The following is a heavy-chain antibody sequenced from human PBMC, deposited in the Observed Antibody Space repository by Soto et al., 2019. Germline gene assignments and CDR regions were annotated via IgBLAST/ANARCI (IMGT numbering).Heavy chain of an antibody. J-gene: IGHJ6*02. CDR2: IIPFFKGT. D-gene: IGHD3-22*01. CDR1: GGTFSSHA. CDR3: ARDVPLNYYDSTYYYYAMDV. Sequence: QVQLVQSGAEVKKPGSSVKVSCKASGGTFSSHAISWVRQAPGQGLEWMGGIIPFFKGTKYAQKFQGRVTITADDSTSTAYMDLSSLRSEDTAMYYCARDVPLNYYDSTYYYYAMDVWGQGTTVTVSS. V-gene: IGHV1-69*01.